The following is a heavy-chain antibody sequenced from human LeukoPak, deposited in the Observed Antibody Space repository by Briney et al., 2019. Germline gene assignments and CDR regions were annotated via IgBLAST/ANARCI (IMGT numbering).Heavy chain of an antibody. CDR1: GFYFYEFY. CDR2: IGGSDNIV. CDR3: AREAVAGALDL. Sequence: GGSLRLSCATSGFYFYEFYTSGIRQAPGKGLEWVADIGGSDNIVSYGESVRGRFDISRDFATDSLYLQMDSLRAEDTAVYYCAREAVAGALDLWGQGTLVTVSS. D-gene: IGHD6-19*01. V-gene: IGHV3-11*01. J-gene: IGHJ4*02.